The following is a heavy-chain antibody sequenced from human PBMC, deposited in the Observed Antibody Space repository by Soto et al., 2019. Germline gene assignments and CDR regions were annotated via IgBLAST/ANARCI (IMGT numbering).Heavy chain of an antibody. CDR2: IYHGGTT. J-gene: IGHJ4*01. CDR3: ARVHVMVVAGSTFDY. D-gene: IGHD6-19*01. Sequence: SETLSLTCTVSGDSISSGSYWGWIRQPPGEGPEWIASIYHGGTTFYNPSLKSRISISVDTSKNQFSLRLTSVTAADTATYYCARVHVMVVAGSTFDYWGRGTLVTDSS. CDR1: GDSISSGSY. V-gene: IGHV4-38-2*02.